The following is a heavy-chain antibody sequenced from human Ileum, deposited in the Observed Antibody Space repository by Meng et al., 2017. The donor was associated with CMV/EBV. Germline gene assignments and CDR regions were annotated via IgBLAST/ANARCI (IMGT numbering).Heavy chain of an antibody. D-gene: IGHD5-24*01. CDR3: ARTMATMSGENYFDY. CDR2: IIPTLGIA. Sequence: SVKVSCKASGGTFSSYTISWVRQASEQGLEWMGRIIPTLGIANYAQKFQGRVTITADKSTSTAYMELSSLRSEDTAVYYCARTMATMSGENYFDYWGQGTLVTVSS. J-gene: IGHJ4*02. CDR1: GGTFSSYT. V-gene: IGHV1-69*02.